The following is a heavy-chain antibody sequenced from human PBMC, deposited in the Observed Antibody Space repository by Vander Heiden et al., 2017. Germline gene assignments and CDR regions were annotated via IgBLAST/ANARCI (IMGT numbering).Heavy chain of an antibody. D-gene: IGHD1-1*01. J-gene: IGHJ6*02. CDR2: GRNKANGYTT. CDR3: TRGGTPSTAYYDPMDV. Sequence: EVQLVESGGGLVQPGGSLRLSCAASGFPFSDHYMDWVRQIQGKGLEWVGRGRNKANGYTTEYAASVKDRFTILRDDSKNSLFLQLDSLKTEDTAVYYCTRGGTPSTAYYDPMDVWGQGTTVTVSS. V-gene: IGHV3-72*01. CDR1: GFPFSDHY.